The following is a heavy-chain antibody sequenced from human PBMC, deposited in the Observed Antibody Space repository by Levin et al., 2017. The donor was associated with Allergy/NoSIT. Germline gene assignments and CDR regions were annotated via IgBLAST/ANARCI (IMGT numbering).Heavy chain of an antibody. D-gene: IGHD2-15*01. J-gene: IGHJ6*02. CDR3: ARGGYCSGGSCYPDYGMDG. CDR1: GFTFSSYG. V-gene: IGHV3-33*01. Sequence: GGSLRLSCAASGFTFSSYGMHWVRQAPGKGLEWVAVIWYDGSNKYYADSVKGRFTISRDNSKNTLYLQMNSLRAEDTAVYYCARGGYCSGGSCYPDYGMDGWGQGTTVTVSS. CDR2: IWYDGSNK.